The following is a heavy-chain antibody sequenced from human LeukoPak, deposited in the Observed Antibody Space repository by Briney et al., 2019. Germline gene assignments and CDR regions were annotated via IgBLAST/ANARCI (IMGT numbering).Heavy chain of an antibody. J-gene: IGHJ4*02. CDR1: GGSISSGGYY. CDR3: ARTGYSSSWPYFDY. V-gene: IGHV4-31*03. Sequence: PSETLSLTCTVSGGSISSGGYYWSWIRQHAGKGLEWIGYIYYSGSTYYNPSLKSRVTISVDTSKNQFSLKLSSVTAADTAVYYCARTGYSSSWPYFDYWGQGTLVTVSS. CDR2: IYYSGST. D-gene: IGHD6-13*01.